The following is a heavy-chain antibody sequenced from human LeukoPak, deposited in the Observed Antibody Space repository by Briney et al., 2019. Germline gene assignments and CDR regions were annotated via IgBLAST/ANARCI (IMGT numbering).Heavy chain of an antibody. Sequence: SETLSLTCAVYGGSFSGYYWSWIRQPPGKGLEWIGEINHSGSTNYNPSLKSRVTISVGTSKNQFSLKLSSVTAADTAVYYCARETKIFGVVPPAAFDIWGQGTMVTVSS. D-gene: IGHD3-3*01. CDR2: INHSGST. V-gene: IGHV4-34*01. J-gene: IGHJ3*02. CDR3: ARETKIFGVVPPAAFDI. CDR1: GGSFSGYY.